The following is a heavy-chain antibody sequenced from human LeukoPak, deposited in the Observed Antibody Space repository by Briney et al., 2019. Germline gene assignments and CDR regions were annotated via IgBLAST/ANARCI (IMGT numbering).Heavy chain of an antibody. D-gene: IGHD3-10*01. V-gene: IGHV1-8*01. CDR1: GYTFTSYD. CDR3: ARGRVTMVRGVIMYYFDY. J-gene: IGHJ4*02. Sequence: ASVKVSCKASGYTFTSYDINWVRQATGQGLEWMGWMNPNSGNTGYAQKFQGRVTMTRNTSISTAYMELSSLRSEDTAVYYCARGRVTMVRGVIMYYFDYWGQGTLVTVST. CDR2: MNPNSGNT.